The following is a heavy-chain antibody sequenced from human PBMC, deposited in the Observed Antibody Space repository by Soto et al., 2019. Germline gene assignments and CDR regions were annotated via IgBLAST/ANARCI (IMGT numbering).Heavy chain of an antibody. J-gene: IGHJ6*03. CDR3: ARDRTVVVPAAMLHYYYYYMDV. CDR2: LYYSGST. D-gene: IGHD2-2*01. Sequence: QVQLQESGPGLVKPSQTLSLTCTVSGGSISSGGYYWSWIRQHPGKGLEWIGYLYYSGSTYYNPSLKSRVTISVDTSKNQCALKLSSVTAADTAVYYCARDRTVVVPAAMLHYYYYYMDVWGKGTTVTVSS. CDR1: GGSISSGGYY. V-gene: IGHV4-31*03.